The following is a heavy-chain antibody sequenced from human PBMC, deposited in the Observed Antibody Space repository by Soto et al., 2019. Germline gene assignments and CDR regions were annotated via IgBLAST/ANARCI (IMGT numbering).Heavy chain of an antibody. CDR3: ARDLPGDYGHYFDY. V-gene: IGHV4-59*01. D-gene: IGHD4-17*01. J-gene: IGHJ4*02. CDR2: IYYSGST. CDR1: GGSIISYY. Sequence: SETLSLTCTVSGGSIISYYWSWIRQPPGKGLEWIRYIYYSGSTNYNPSLKSRVTISVDTSKNQFSLNLSSLTAADTAVYYCARDLPGDYGHYFDYWGQGTQVTVSS.